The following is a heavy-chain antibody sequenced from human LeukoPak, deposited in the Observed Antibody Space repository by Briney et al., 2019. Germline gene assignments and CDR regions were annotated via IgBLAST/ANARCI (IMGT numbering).Heavy chain of an antibody. J-gene: IGHJ4*02. CDR3: ARDSSGWYVTSFDY. CDR2: IKPNNGGT. D-gene: IGHD6-19*01. V-gene: IGHV1-2*02. CDR1: GYTFTVYF. Sequence: ASLSVSSTPSGYTFTVYFMHCGRHPPGQGLAWMGWIKPNNGGTNYSQKFQGSVTTTRDTSISTAYMELSRLRSDDTAVYYCARDSSGWYVTSFDYWGQGTLVTVSS.